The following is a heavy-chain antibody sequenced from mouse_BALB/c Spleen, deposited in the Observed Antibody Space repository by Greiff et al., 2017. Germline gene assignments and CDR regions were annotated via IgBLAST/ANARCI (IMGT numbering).Heavy chain of an antibody. V-gene: IGHV1-69*02. CDR3: ARGGAMDY. J-gene: IGHJ4*01. Sequence: QVQLQQPGAELVKPGAPVKLSCKASGYTFTSYWMNWVKQRPGRGLEWIGRIDPSDSETHYNQKFKDKATLTVDKSSSTAYIQLSSLTSEDSAVYYCARGGAMDYWGQGTSVTVSS. CDR2: IDPSDSET. CDR1: GYTFTSYW.